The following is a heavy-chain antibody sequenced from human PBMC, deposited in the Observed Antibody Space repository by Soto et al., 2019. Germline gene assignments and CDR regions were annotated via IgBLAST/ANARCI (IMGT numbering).Heavy chain of an antibody. J-gene: IGHJ6*02. CDR3: GRGVAKSRHSYVYGHNYGMDV. CDR1: GGSFSGYY. D-gene: IGHD5-18*01. CDR2: INHSGST. V-gene: IGHV4-34*01. Sequence: PSETLSLTCAVYGGSFSGYYWSWIRQPPGKGLEWIGEINHSGSTNYNPSLKSRVTISVDTSKNQFSLKLSSVTAADTAVYYCGRGVAKSRHSYVYGHNYGMDVWAQGTPVTFS.